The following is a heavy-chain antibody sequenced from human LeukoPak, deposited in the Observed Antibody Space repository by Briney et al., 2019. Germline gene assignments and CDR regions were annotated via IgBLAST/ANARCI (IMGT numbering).Heavy chain of an antibody. CDR2: INHSGST. Sequence: SETLSLTCAVYGGSFSGYYWSWIRQPPGKGLEWIGEINHSGSTNYNPSLKSRVTISVDTSKNQFSLKLSSVTAADTAVYYCARVRFLEWLLSTPYYYYGMDVWGQGTTVTVSS. CDR1: GGSFSGYY. J-gene: IGHJ6*02. CDR3: ARVRFLEWLLSTPYYYYGMDV. V-gene: IGHV4-34*01. D-gene: IGHD3-3*01.